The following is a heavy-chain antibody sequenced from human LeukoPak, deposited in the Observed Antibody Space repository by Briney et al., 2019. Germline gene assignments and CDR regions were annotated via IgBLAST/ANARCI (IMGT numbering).Heavy chain of an antibody. V-gene: IGHV3-30*02. CDR2: IRYDGSNK. J-gene: IGHJ6*03. CDR1: GFTFSSYG. Sequence: PGGSLRLSCAASGFTFSSYGMHWVRQAPGKGLEWVAFIRYDGSNKYYADSVKGRFTISRDNSKNTLYLQMNSLRAEDTAVYYCAKSPATRIVVVIDNYYMDGWGKGTTVTVSS. D-gene: IGHD2-21*01. CDR3: AKSPATRIVVVIDNYYMDG.